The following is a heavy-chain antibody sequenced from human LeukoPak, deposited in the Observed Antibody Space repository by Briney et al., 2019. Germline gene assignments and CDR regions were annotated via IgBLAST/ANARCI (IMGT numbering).Heavy chain of an antibody. J-gene: IGHJ6*03. V-gene: IGHV3-30*02. CDR3: AKDGRGLSTSYYMDV. Sequence: GSLRLSCAASGFTFSGYGMHWVRQAPGKGLEWVAFIRYDTSSKYHADPVKGRFTIARDNSKNTLYLQMNSLRAEDTAVYYCAKDGRGLSTSYYMDVWGKGTTVTVSS. CDR1: GFTFSGYG. D-gene: IGHD1-26*01. CDR2: IRYDTSSK.